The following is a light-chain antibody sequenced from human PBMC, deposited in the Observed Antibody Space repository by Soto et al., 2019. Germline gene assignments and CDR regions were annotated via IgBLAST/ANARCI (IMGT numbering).Light chain of an antibody. Sequence: QSALTQPASVSGSPGQSITISFTGTSSDVGSYNLVSWYQQHPGKAPKVMIYEGSKRPSGVSNRFSGSKSGNTASLTISGLQAEDEADYYCCSYAGSSTSYVFGTGTKLTVL. J-gene: IGLJ1*01. CDR1: SSDVGSYNL. V-gene: IGLV2-23*01. CDR2: EGS. CDR3: CSYAGSSTSYV.